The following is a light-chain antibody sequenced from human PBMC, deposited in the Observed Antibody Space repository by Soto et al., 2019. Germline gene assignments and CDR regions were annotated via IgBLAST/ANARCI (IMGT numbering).Light chain of an antibody. CDR3: SSYTSSNSVL. V-gene: IGLV2-14*01. CDR2: EVT. CDR1: SSDVGDYDY. J-gene: IGLJ2*01. Sequence: QSALTQPASVSGSPGQSSTISCTGSSSDVGDYDYVSWYQQHPDKAPKLIIYEVTNRPSGVSNRFSGSKSGNTASLSISGLQAEDEADYYCSSYTSSNSVLFGGGTKLTVL.